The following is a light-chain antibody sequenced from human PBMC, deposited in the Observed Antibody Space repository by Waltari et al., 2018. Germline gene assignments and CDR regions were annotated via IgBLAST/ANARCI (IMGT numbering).Light chain of an antibody. Sequence: NFMLTQPHSVSESPGTTVTISCSRSSGSIASHYVQWYQKRPGSAPTTVIYDYDQRPSGVPDRFSGSIDSPSNSASLTISGLKTEDEADDYCQSYDNSDHVVFGGGTKLTVL. CDR1: SGSIASHY. CDR2: DYD. V-gene: IGLV6-57*03. CDR3: QSYDNSDHVV. J-gene: IGLJ2*01.